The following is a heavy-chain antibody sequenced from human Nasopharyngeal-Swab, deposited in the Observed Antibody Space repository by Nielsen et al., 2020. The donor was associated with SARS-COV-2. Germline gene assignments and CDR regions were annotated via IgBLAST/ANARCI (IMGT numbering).Heavy chain of an antibody. CDR3: ARGGGGEGLLMRAGGYYFDY. V-gene: IGHV4-31*02. D-gene: IGHD3-3*01. J-gene: IGHJ4*02. Sequence: WIRQPPGKGLEWIGYIYYSGSTYYNPSLKSRVTISVDTSKNQFSLKLSSVTAADTAVYFCARGGGGEGLLMRAGGYYFDYWGQGTLVTVSS. CDR2: IYYSGST.